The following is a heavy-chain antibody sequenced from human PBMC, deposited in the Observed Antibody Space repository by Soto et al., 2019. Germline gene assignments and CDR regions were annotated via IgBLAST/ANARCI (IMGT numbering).Heavy chain of an antibody. CDR1: GFTFSSYA. D-gene: IGHD1-26*01. CDR2: ISRSGGST. Sequence: GGSLRLSCAASGFTFSSYAMSWFRQAPGKELEWGSPISRSGGSTYYADSVKGRFTSSRDNCKNTLYLQMNSLRAEDTAVYYCAKDLLRIGPYYFDCWGQGSLVTVSS. CDR3: AKDLLRIGPYYFDC. V-gene: IGHV3-23*01. J-gene: IGHJ4*02.